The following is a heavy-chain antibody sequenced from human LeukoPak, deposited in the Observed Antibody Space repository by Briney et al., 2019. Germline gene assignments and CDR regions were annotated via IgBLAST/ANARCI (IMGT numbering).Heavy chain of an antibody. J-gene: IGHJ4*02. CDR1: GGSVSSGRYY. CDR3: ASYDYGDYRGVDY. V-gene: IGHV4-61*01. Sequence: PSVPLSLPCTVSGGSVSSGRYYWRWIWQPPGKGLEWIGYIYYSGSTNYNPSLKSRVTISVDTSKSQFSLKLSSVTAADTAVYYCASYDYGDYRGVDYWGQGTLVTVSS. CDR2: IYYSGST. D-gene: IGHD4-17*01.